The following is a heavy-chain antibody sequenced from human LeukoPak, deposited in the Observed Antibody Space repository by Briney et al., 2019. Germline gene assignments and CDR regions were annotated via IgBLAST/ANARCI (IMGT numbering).Heavy chain of an antibody. D-gene: IGHD1-14*01. V-gene: IGHV3-48*01. Sequence: GGSLRLSCAASDLTFSTFTMHWVRQAPGKGLEWLSSISSSSRTINYADSVQGRFTVPRDNANSSMFLQMNELRREDTAVYYCAKGSPRGGFDSWGQGTLVTVSS. CDR1: DLTFSTFT. CDR2: ISSSSRTI. J-gene: IGHJ5*01. CDR3: AKGSPRGGFDS.